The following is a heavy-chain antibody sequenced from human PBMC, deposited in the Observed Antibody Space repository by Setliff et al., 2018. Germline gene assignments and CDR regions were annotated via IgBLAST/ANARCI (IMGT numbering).Heavy chain of an antibody. D-gene: IGHD1-1*01. Sequence: KTSETLSLTCTVSGGSISSGDYYWSWIRQPPGKGLEWIGYIYYSGSTYYNPSLKSRVTISVDTSKNQFSLKLSSVTAADTAVYYCAREAPGYAFDIWGQGTMVNRLL. CDR1: GGSISSGDYY. V-gene: IGHV4-30-4*08. J-gene: IGHJ3*02. CDR2: IYYSGST. CDR3: AREAPGYAFDI.